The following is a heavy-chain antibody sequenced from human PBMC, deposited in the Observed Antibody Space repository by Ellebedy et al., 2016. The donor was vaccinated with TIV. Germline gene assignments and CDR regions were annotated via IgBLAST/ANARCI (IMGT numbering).Heavy chain of an antibody. CDR1: GGSISSYY. J-gene: IGHJ2*01. CDR2: IYYSGST. Sequence: SETLSLXXTVSGGSISSYYWSWIRQPPGKGLEWIGYIYYSGSTNYNPSLKSRVTISVDTSKNQFSLKLSSVTAADTAVYYCASGSNWNYWYFDLWGRGTLVTVSS. CDR3: ASGSNWNYWYFDL. V-gene: IGHV4-59*01. D-gene: IGHD1-1*01.